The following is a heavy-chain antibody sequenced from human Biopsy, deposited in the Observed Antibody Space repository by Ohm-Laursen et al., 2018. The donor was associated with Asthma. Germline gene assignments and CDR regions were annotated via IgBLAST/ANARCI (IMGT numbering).Heavy chain of an antibody. CDR2: IYSGGTS. V-gene: IGHV3-53*01. Sequence: SLRLSCAALGFTVSRDHMFWVRQAPGKGLEWVSVIYSGGTSDTADSVRGRFTISRDFYKNTLYLQMDSLRAEDTAVYYCARGDSSGWSHYYFDYWGQGTLVTVSS. D-gene: IGHD6-19*01. CDR3: ARGDSSGWSHYYFDY. CDR1: GFTVSRDH. J-gene: IGHJ4*02.